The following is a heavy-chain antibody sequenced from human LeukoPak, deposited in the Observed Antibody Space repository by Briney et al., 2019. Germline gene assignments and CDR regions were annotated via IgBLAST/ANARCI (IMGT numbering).Heavy chain of an antibody. J-gene: IGHJ4*02. V-gene: IGHV3-21*01. CDR2: ISSSSSYI. D-gene: IGHD3-10*01. Sequence: GGSLRLSCAASGFTFSSYSMNWVRQAPGKGLEWVSSISSSSSYIYYADSVKGRFTISRDNAKNSLYLQMNSLRAEDTAVYYCARVCGFGEPHTPFDYWGQGTLVTVSS. CDR1: GFTFSSYS. CDR3: ARVCGFGEPHTPFDY.